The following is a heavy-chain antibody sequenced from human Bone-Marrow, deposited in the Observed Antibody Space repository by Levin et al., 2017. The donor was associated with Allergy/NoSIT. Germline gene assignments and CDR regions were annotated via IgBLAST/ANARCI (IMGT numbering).Heavy chain of an antibody. Sequence: PGESLKISCKGSGYSFTSYWIGWVRQMPGKGLEWMGIIYPGDSDTRYSPSFQGQVTISADKSISTAYLQWSSLKASDTAMYYCARLPMVRGAHSRYFQHWGQGTLVTVSS. J-gene: IGHJ1*01. CDR2: IYPGDSDT. CDR1: GYSFTSYW. V-gene: IGHV5-51*01. D-gene: IGHD3-10*01. CDR3: ARLPMVRGAHSRYFQH.